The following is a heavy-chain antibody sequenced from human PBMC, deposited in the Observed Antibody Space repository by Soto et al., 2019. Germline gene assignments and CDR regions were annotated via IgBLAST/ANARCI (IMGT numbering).Heavy chain of an antibody. CDR1: GGSISSYY. CDR3: ARDMRIGDTMVRGVGHDYYYYGMDV. V-gene: IGHV4-59*01. Sequence: PSETLSLTCTVSGGSISSYYWSWIRQPPGQGLEWIGYIYYSGSTNYNPSLKSRVTISVDTSKNQFSLKLSSVTAADTAVYYCARDMRIGDTMVRGVGHDYYYYGMDVWGQGTTVTVSS. J-gene: IGHJ6*02. CDR2: IYYSGST. D-gene: IGHD3-10*01.